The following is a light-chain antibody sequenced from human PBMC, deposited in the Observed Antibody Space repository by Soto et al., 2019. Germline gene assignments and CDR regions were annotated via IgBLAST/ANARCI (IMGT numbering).Light chain of an antibody. CDR3: QQSNTWPYT. CDR1: QSVSSN. J-gene: IGKJ2*01. Sequence: EIVMTQSPATLSVSPGERATLSCRASQSVSSNLAWYQQKPGQGPRLLLYGASTRATGIPARFSGSGSGTDFTLTISSLQSEYVAVYYCQQSNTWPYTFGQGTKLEIK. CDR2: GAS. V-gene: IGKV3-15*01.